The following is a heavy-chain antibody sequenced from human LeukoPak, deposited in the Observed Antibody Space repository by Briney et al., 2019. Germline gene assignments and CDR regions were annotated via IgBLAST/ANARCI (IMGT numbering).Heavy chain of an antibody. V-gene: IGHV3-23*01. CDR2: ISGSGGST. CDR3: AKGYCSSTSCSLNY. Sequence: GGSLRLSCAASGFTFKSYWMSWVRQAPGKGLEWVSAISGSGGSTYYADSVKGRFTISRDNSKNTLYLQMNSLRAEDTAVYYCAKGYCSSTSCSLNYWGQGTLVTVSS. D-gene: IGHD2-2*01. CDR1: GFTFKSYW. J-gene: IGHJ4*02.